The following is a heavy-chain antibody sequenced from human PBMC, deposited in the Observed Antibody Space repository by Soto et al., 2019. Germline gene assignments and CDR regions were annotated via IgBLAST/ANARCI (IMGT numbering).Heavy chain of an antibody. J-gene: IGHJ4*02. CDR1: GFTFSDYW. D-gene: IGHD3-10*01. CDR2: IKTDGSEK. Sequence: EVQLVESGGGLVQPGGSLRLSCAASGFTFSDYWMSWVRQAPGKGLECVANIKTDGSEKYYVDPVKGRFTISIDNAKNSLYLHMNSLRAEDTAVYYCESSMGRGGNDYWGQGTLVAVSS. CDR3: ESSMGRGGNDY. V-gene: IGHV3-7*05.